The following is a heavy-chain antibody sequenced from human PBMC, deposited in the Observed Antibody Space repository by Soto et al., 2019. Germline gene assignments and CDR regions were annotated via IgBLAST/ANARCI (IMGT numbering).Heavy chain of an antibody. D-gene: IGHD3-3*01. CDR1: GGTFSSYA. Sequence: SVKVSCKASGGTFSSYAISWVRQAPGQGLEWMGGIIPIFGTANYAQKFQGRVTITADKSTSTAYMELSSLRSEDTAVYYCARATDYDFWSGYSTYYYYGMDVRGQGTTVTVSS. J-gene: IGHJ6*02. CDR3: ARATDYDFWSGYSTYYYYGMDV. V-gene: IGHV1-69*06. CDR2: IIPIFGTA.